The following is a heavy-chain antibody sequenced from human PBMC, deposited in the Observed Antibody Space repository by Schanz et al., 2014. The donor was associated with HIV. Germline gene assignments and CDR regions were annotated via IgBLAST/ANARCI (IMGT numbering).Heavy chain of an antibody. Sequence: EVQLVESGGGLVKPGRSLRLSCTTSGFTFSDYPVSWLRQAPGKGLVWVSRINSNEGTTDYADSVKGRFTISRDNAKNTLYLQMNSLRAEDTAVYYCARDRLHPGNGMDVWGQGTTVTVSS. D-gene: IGHD4-4*01. CDR2: INSNEGTT. V-gene: IGHV3-74*01. CDR1: GFTFSDYP. CDR3: ARDRLHPGNGMDV. J-gene: IGHJ6*02.